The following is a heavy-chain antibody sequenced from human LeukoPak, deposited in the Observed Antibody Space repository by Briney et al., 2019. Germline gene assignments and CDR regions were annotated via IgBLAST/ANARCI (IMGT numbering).Heavy chain of an antibody. J-gene: IGHJ4*02. D-gene: IGHD1-26*01. CDR2: NTGSGDST. CDR3: AKDRSGSYTVRTFDY. V-gene: IGHV3-23*01. Sequence: GSPLILSCAASGFTFSSYAMRWRQKAAGKGLGWVFVNTGSGDSTYYADSVKGRFTISRDNSKNTLYLHMNGLRAEDTAVYYCAKDRSGSYTVRTFDYWGQGTLVTVSS. CDR1: GFTFSSYA.